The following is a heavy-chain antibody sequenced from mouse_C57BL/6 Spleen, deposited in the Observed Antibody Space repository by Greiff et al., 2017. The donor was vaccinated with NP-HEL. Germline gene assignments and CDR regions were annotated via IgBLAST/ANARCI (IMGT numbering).Heavy chain of an antibody. CDR2: IYPRSGNT. V-gene: IGHV1-81*01. CDR3: ERKGSADY. Sequence: VQLVESGAELARPGASVKLSCKASGYTFTSYCISWVKQRPGQGLEWIGEIYPRSGNTYYNETFKGKATLTVDKSSSTAYMQLRSLTSEDSAVYFCERKGSADYWGQGTSVTVSS. CDR1: GYTFTSYC. J-gene: IGHJ4*01. D-gene: IGHD6-1*01.